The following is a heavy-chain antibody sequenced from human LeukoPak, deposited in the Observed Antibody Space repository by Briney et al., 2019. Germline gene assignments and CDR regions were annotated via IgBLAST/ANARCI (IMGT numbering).Heavy chain of an antibody. D-gene: IGHD3-3*01. J-gene: IGHJ2*01. Sequence: PGGSLRLSCAASGFTFSDYYMSWIRQAPGKGLEWVSAISGSGGSTYYADSVKGRFTISRDNSKNTLYLQMNSLRAEDTAVYYCAKGPVTIFGVVIRLDWYFDLWGRGTLVTVSS. CDR1: GFTFSDYY. V-gene: IGHV3-23*01. CDR2: ISGSGGST. CDR3: AKGPVTIFGVVIRLDWYFDL.